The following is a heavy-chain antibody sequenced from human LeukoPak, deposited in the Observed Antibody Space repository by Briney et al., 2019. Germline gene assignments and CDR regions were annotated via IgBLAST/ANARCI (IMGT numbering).Heavy chain of an antibody. V-gene: IGHV3-23*01. CDR1: GFTFTGNA. CDR3: AKLRGSSWIMLWHDY. Sequence: GGSLRLSCAASGFTFTGNAMTWVRQAPGKGLEWVSTISGSGNPTYYADSAKGRFTISRDNSKNTLYLQMNSLRAEDTAVYYCAKLRGSSWIMLWHDYWGQGTLVSVSS. CDR2: ISGSGNPT. D-gene: IGHD5-12*01. J-gene: IGHJ4*02.